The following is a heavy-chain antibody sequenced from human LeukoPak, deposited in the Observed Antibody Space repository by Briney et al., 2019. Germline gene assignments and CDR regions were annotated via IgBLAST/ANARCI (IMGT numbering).Heavy chain of an antibody. CDR3: ARSRNGYSSSWPYYFDY. J-gene: IGHJ4*02. V-gene: IGHV4-4*07. D-gene: IGHD6-13*01. CDR2: IYSSGST. CDR1: GGSISSYY. Sequence: SETLSLTCTVSGGSISSYYWSWIRQPAGKGLEWIGRIYSSGSTNYNPSLKSRVTMSVDTSKNQFSLKLSSVTAADTAVYYCARSRNGYSSSWPYYFDYWGQGTLVTVSS.